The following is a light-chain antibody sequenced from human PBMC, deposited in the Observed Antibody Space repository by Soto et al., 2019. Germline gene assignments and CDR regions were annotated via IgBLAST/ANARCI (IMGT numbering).Light chain of an antibody. J-gene: IGKJ3*01. Sequence: EIVLTQSPDTLSLSPGERATLSCRASQSVSSSLAWYQQKPGQAPRLLIYDASKRATGIPARFSGSGSGTYFTLTISSLEPEDFAVYYCQQRSNWPPEVTFGPGTKVDIK. CDR3: QQRSNWPPEVT. V-gene: IGKV3-11*01. CDR1: QSVSSS. CDR2: DAS.